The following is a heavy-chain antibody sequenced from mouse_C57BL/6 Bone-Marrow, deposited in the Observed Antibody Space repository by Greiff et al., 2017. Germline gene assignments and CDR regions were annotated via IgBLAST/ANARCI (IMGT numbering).Heavy chain of an antibody. CDR3: ARGGLRRGVFAC. J-gene: IGHJ3*01. CDR2: IYPSDGST. V-gene: IGHV1-85*01. D-gene: IGHD2-2*01. CDR1: GYTFTSYD. Sequence: QVQLQQSGPELVKPGASVKLSCKASGYTFTSYDINWVKQRPGQGLEWIGWIYPSDGSTKYNEKFKGKATLTVDTSSSTAYMELHSLTSEDSAVYYCARGGLRRGVFACWGQGTLVTVSA.